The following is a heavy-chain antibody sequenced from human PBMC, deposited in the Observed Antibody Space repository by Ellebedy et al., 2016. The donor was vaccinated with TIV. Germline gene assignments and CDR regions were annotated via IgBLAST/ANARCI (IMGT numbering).Heavy chain of an antibody. CDR3: AWGEDYGGHSGPLDY. CDR1: GFTFISYP. V-gene: IGHV3-30-3*01. Sequence: GESLKISCTASGFTFISYPMHWVRQCPGKGLEWVALISYDGSNEYYADSVRGRFTISRGTSKSTVYLQMNSLRADDTAIYYCAWGEDYGGHSGPLDYWGQGTLVTVSS. J-gene: IGHJ4*02. CDR2: ISYDGSNE. D-gene: IGHD4-23*01.